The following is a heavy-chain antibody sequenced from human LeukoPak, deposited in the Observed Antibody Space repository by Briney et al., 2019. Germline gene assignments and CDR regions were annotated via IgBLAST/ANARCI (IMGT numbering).Heavy chain of an antibody. CDR1: GFTFSNAW. D-gene: IGHD3-16*01. Sequence: GGSLRLSCAASGFTFSNAWMSWVRQAPGKGLEWVANIKQDGSEKYYVDSVKGRFTISRDNAKNSLYLQMNSLRAEDTAVYYCARVGQGWGNYYYYYMDVWGKGTTVTVSS. V-gene: IGHV3-7*01. CDR2: IKQDGSEK. CDR3: ARVGQGWGNYYYYYMDV. J-gene: IGHJ6*03.